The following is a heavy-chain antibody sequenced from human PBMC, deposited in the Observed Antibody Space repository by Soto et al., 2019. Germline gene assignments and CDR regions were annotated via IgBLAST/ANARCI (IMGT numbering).Heavy chain of an antibody. CDR3: VRGRYCSGCSCYSGWS. CDR2: IVPFFGRT. CDR1: GGTFSRNA. J-gene: IGHJ5*02. D-gene: IGHD2-15*01. V-gene: IGHV1-69*12. Sequence: QVQLVQSGAEVKKTGSSVKVSCKASGGTFSRNAVNWVRQAPGQGLEWMGGIVPFFGRTIYAQRFQGRVTFTADESTTDMELRSLRSEDTAVYYCVRGRYCSGCSCYSGWSWGQGTLVTVSS.